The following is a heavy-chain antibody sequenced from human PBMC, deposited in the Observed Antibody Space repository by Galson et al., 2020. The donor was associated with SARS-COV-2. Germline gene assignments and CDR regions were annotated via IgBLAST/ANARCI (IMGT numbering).Heavy chain of an antibody. J-gene: IGHJ6*03. Sequence: SLKIYCAASGFTFDDYAMHWVRQVPGKGLEWVSGITWNSGSIGYADSVKGRFTISRDNARNSLYLQMSSLRAEDTAFYFCAKDPRRRRPYYFYYYLDVWGKGTTVTVS. CDR1: GFTFDDYA. CDR3: AKDPRRRRPYYFYYYLDV. CDR2: ITWNSGSI. V-gene: IGHV3-9*01.